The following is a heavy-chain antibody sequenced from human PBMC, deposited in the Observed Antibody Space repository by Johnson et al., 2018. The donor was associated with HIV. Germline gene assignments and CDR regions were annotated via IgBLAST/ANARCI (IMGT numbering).Heavy chain of an antibody. CDR2: ISYDESNK. Sequence: QLVESGGGVVQPGRSLRLSCAASGFTFSSYAMHWVRQAPGKGLEWVAVISYDESNKDYADSVKGRFTISRDNSKNTLYLQMNSLRAEDTALYYCAKGSIAARWCAFDIWGQGTMVTVSS. J-gene: IGHJ3*02. CDR3: AKGSIAARWCAFDI. CDR1: GFTFSSYA. V-gene: IGHV3-30-3*01. D-gene: IGHD6-6*01.